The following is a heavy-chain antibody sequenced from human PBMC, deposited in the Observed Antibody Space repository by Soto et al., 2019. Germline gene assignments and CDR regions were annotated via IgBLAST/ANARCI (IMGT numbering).Heavy chain of an antibody. CDR2: FNGNGGGT. D-gene: IGHD2-15*01. J-gene: IGHJ5*02. CDR3: AKDNSLHWFDP. V-gene: IGHV3-23*01. Sequence: EVQLLESEGGLVQPGGSLRLACATSGFSFSTYAMTWVRQAPGKGLEWVSTFNGNGGGTYYADSVKGRFTISRDNSKNTLYLQMDSLRAEDTATYCCAKDNSLHWFDPWGQGTLVTVSS. CDR1: GFSFSTYA.